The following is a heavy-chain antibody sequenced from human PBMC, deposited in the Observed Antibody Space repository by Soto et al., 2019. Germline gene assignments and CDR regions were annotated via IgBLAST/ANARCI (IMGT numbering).Heavy chain of an antibody. J-gene: IGHJ4*02. V-gene: IGHV3-30*18. CDR3: AKVGHIAVVTAWFDY. D-gene: IGHD2-21*02. CDR1: GFTFSKYG. CDR2: MSSDGRNE. Sequence: SLGLSCEGSGFTFSKYGMHWVRQAPGKGLEWVAVMSSDGRNEYYADSVKGRFTISRDNSNSTLYLQMSSPRPEDTAVYYCAKVGHIAVVTAWFDYWGQGTLVTVSS.